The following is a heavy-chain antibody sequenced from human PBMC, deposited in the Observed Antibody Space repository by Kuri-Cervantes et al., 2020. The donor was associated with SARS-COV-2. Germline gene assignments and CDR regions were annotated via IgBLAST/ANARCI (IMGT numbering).Heavy chain of an antibody. CDR1: GYSISSGYY. J-gene: IGHJ6*03. CDR2: IYYSGST. V-gene: IGHV4-38-2*01. CDR3: ARGPYSSRTSSRDCYPYYYMDV. D-gene: IGHD2-2*01. Sequence: GSLRLSCAVSGYSISSGYYWGWIRQPPGKGLEWIGSIYYSGSTYYNPSLKSRVTISVDTSKNQFSLTLSYVTAADTAVYYCARGPYSSRTSSRDCYPYYYMDVWGKGTTVTVSS.